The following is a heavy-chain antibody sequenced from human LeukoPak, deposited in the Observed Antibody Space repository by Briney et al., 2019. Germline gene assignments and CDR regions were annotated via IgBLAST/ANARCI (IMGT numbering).Heavy chain of an antibody. CDR1: GFTFSNYA. J-gene: IGHJ4*02. V-gene: IGHV3-64*01. CDR2: ISSNGGGT. CDR3: AKDNPFSGYDGRDY. D-gene: IGHD5-12*01. Sequence: GGSLRLSCAASGFTFSNYAMHWVRQAPGKGLEYVSAISSNGGGTYYANSVKGRFTISRDNSKNTLYLQMGSLRAEDTAVYYCAKDNPFSGYDGRDYWGQGTLVAVSS.